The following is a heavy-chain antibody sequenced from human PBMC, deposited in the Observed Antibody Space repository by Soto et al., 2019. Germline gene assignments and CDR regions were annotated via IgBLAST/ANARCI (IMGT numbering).Heavy chain of an antibody. V-gene: IGHV3-33*01. Sequence: PGGSLRLSCAASGFTFSSYGMHWVRQAPGKGLEWVAVIWYDGSNKYYADSVKGRFTISRDNSKNTLYLQMNSLRAEDTAVYYCARVPVDTAMVPYFDYWGQGTLVTVSS. J-gene: IGHJ4*02. CDR2: IWYDGSNK. CDR1: GFTFSSYG. D-gene: IGHD5-18*01. CDR3: ARVPVDTAMVPYFDY.